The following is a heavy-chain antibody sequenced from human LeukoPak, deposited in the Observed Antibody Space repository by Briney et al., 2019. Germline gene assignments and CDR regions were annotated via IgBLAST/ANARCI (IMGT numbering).Heavy chain of an antibody. CDR2: INPSGGST. D-gene: IGHD1-14*01. V-gene: IGHV1-46*01. CDR1: GYTFTSYY. Sequence: ASVKVSCKASGYTFTSYYMHWVRQAPGQGLEWMGIINPSGGSTSHAQKFQGRVTMTRDTSTSTVYMELSSLRSEDTAVYYCAREKYEETPGEGDYYYMDVWGKGTTVTVSS. J-gene: IGHJ6*03. CDR3: AREKYEETPGEGDYYYMDV.